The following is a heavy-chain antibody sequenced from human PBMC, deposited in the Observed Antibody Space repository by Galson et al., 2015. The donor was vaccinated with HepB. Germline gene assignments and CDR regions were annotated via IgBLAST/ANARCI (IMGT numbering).Heavy chain of an antibody. J-gene: IGHJ4*02. CDR1: GFTFTSHW. Sequence: SLRLSCAASGFTFTSHWMSWVRQAPGKGLEWVANIKQDGSEKYYMDSVKGRFTISRDNAKNSLYLQMDSLRAEDTAVYYCARDGSGSDFWGQGTLVTVSS. CDR2: IKQDGSEK. CDR3: ARDGSGSDF. V-gene: IGHV3-7*01. D-gene: IGHD3-3*01.